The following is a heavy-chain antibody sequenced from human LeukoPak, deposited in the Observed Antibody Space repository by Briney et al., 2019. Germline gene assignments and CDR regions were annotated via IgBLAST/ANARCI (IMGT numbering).Heavy chain of an antibody. D-gene: IGHD3-22*01. CDR1: GGSISTYY. V-gene: IGHV4-59*12. Sequence: SETLSLTCTVSGGSISTYYWSWIRQPPGKGLEWIGYIFYSGSTNYNPSLKSRVTISVDTSKNQFSLKLSSVTAADTAVYYCARAHHYYDSSGYYYGWFDPWGQGTLVTVSS. J-gene: IGHJ5*02. CDR2: IFYSGST. CDR3: ARAHHYYDSSGYYYGWFDP.